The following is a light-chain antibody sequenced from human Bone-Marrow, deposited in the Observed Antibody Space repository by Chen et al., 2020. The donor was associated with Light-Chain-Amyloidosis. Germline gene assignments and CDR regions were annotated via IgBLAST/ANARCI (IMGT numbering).Light chain of an antibody. V-gene: IGKV4-1*01. J-gene: IGKJ1*01. CDR1: QSVLSSSNNKNY. Sequence: DIVMTQSPDSLAVSLGERATINCKSSQSVLSSSNNKNYLAWYQQTPGQPPKLLIYWASTRESGVPDRFSGSGSGTDFTLTISSLQAEDVAVYYCQQYYSGPPRTFGPGTKVEIK. CDR3: QQYYSGPPRT. CDR2: WAS.